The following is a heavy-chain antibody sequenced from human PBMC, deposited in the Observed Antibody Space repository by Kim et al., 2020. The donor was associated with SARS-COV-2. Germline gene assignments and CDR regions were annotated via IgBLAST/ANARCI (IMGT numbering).Heavy chain of an antibody. J-gene: IGHJ4*02. V-gene: IGHV3-23*01. Sequence: GGSLRLSCAASGFAFSEFAMSWVRQAPGEGLEWISTICRSGSDTYYAASVKGRFTVSRDNSKNTLFLQMSSLSADDSALYYCANAPRGIGVTDGNWGQGTLVTVS. CDR2: ICRSGSDT. D-gene: IGHD2-21*02. CDR1: GFAFSEFA. CDR3: ANAPRGIGVTDGN.